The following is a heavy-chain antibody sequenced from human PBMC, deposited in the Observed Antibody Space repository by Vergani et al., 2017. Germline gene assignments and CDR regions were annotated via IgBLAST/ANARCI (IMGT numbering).Heavy chain of an antibody. CDR2: IRYDGSNK. Sequence: VQLVESGGGLVQPGGSLRLSCAASGFTFSSYGMHWVRQAPGKGLEWVAFIRYDGSNKYYADSVKGRFTISRDNSKNTLYLQMNSLRAEDTAVYYCAKDRTVTTYNWFDPWGQGTLVTVSS. D-gene: IGHD4-17*01. J-gene: IGHJ5*02. CDR3: AKDRTVTTYNWFDP. CDR1: GFTFSSYG. V-gene: IGHV3-30*02.